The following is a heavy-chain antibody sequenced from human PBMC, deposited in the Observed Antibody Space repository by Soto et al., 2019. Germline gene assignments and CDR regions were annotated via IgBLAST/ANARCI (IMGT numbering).Heavy chain of an antibody. V-gene: IGHV4-4*02. Sequence: QLQESGPGLVKPSGTLSLTCAVSGGSVTTNYWWGWVRQSPVTGLGWIGDMSHSGPTNYSPSLKCRVPLSVETTKNQFSLELKSVTAAVRAVYLLGRSRGWYTINSWGQGTLATVSS. D-gene: IGHD6-19*01. CDR2: MSHSGPT. CDR3: GRSRGWYTINS. J-gene: IGHJ1*01. CDR1: GGSVTTNYW.